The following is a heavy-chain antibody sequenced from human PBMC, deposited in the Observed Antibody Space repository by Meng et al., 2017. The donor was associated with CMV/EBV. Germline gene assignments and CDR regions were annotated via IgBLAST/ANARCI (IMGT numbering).Heavy chain of an antibody. V-gene: IGHV3-15*01. J-gene: IGHJ6*02. CDR2: IKSKTDGGTT. CDR3: TTCSSTSCYTRWGNYYYGMDV. CDR1: GFTFSNAW. Sequence: GESLKISCAASGFTFSNAWMSWVRQAPGKGLEWVGRIKSKTDGGTTDYAAPVKGRFTISRDDSKNTLYLQMNSLKTEDTAVYYCTTCSSTSCYTRWGNYYYGMDVWGQGTTVTVSS. D-gene: IGHD2-2*02.